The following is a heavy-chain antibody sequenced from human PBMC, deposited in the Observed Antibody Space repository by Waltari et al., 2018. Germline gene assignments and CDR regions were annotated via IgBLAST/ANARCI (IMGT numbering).Heavy chain of an antibody. CDR2: IYYTGST. Sequence: QLQESGPGLVKPSQTLSPTCIVSGGSLSTGDYYWTWIRQPPGKGLEWIGYIYYTGSTYYNPSLKSRVTISGDSSKNQFSLKLTSLSAADTAVYYCAVGDGYRGGGAFNIWGQGTKVTVSS. V-gene: IGHV4-31*03. CDR3: AVGDGYRGGGAFNI. CDR1: GGSLSTGDYY. J-gene: IGHJ3*02. D-gene: IGHD1-26*01.